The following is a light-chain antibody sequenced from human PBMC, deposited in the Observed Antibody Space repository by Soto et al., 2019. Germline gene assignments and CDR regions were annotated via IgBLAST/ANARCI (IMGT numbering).Light chain of an antibody. CDR1: SSDVGGYNY. CDR3: SSYTNTNSML. Sequence: QSALTQPASVSGSPGQSITISCTGTSSDVGGYNYVSLYQQHQGRAPKLMIYEVSNRPSGVSNRFSGSKSGNTASLTISGLQAEDEADYYCSSYTNTNSMLFGGGTKVTVL. CDR2: EVS. J-gene: IGLJ2*01. V-gene: IGLV2-14*01.